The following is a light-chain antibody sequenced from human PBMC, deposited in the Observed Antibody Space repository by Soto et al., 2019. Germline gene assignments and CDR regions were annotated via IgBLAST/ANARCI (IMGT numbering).Light chain of an antibody. V-gene: IGLV2-14*01. CDR2: EVS. J-gene: IGLJ2*01. CDR1: SSDVGGYNY. CDR3: SSYTSTRTHVV. Sequence: QSALTQPASVSGSPGQSITISCTGTSSDVGGYNYVSWYQQHPGKAPKLMIYEVSNRPSGVSNRFSGSMSGNTASLTISGLQAEDEADYYCSSYTSTRTHVVFGGGTKLTVL.